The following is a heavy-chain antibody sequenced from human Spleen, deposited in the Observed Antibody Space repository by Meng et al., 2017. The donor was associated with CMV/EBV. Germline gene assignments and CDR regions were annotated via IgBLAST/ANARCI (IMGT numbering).Heavy chain of an antibody. CDR3: AASREYEFHFVY. V-gene: IGHV3-49*04. D-gene: IGHD5-24*01. Sequence: GESLKISCSGSGFSFGDYGVSWVRQAPGEGLEWAGFSRIEAHDDTPQYAASVGGRFTISRDASKSIAYLQMNSLKSEDTAVYFCAASREYEFHFVYLGQGQLVTVSS. CDR1: GFSFGDYG. J-gene: IGHJ4*02. CDR2: SRIEAHDDTP.